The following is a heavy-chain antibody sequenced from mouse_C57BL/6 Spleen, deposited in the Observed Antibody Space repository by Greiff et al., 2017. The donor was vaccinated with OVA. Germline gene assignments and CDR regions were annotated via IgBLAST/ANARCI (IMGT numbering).Heavy chain of an antibody. Sequence: QVQLQQSGAELVRPGTSVKVSCKASGYAFTNYLIEWVKQRPGQGLEWIGVINPGSGGTNYNEKFKGKATLTADKSSSTAYMQLGSLTSEDSAVYFCARSDVNYAMDYWGQGTSVTVSS. CDR1: GYAFTNYL. CDR3: ARSDVNYAMDY. J-gene: IGHJ4*01. CDR2: INPGSGGT. V-gene: IGHV1-54*01.